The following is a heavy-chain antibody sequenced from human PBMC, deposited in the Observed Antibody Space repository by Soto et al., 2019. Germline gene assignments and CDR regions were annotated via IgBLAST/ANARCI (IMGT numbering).Heavy chain of an antibody. CDR3: ARDQSVAAAETFDI. CDR2: ISSSSSTI. V-gene: IGHV3-48*01. J-gene: IGHJ3*02. D-gene: IGHD6-13*01. CDR1: GFTFSSYS. Sequence: GGSLRLSCAASGFTFSSYSMNWVRQAPGKGLEWVSYISSSSSTIYYADSVKGRFTISRDNAKNSLYLQMNSLRAEDTAVYYCARDQSVAAAETFDIWGQGTMVTVSS.